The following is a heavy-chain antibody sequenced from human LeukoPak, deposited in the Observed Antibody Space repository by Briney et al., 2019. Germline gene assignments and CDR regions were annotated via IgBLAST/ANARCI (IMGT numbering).Heavy chain of an antibody. Sequence: ASVKVSCKASGYTFTGYYMHWVRQAPGQGLEWMGRINPNSGGTNYAQKFQGRVTMTRDTPISTAYMELSRLRSDDTAVYYCARAITGIAAAGRDYYYYYYMDVWGKGTTVTVSS. D-gene: IGHD6-13*01. CDR3: ARAITGIAAAGRDYYYYYYMDV. J-gene: IGHJ6*03. CDR2: INPNSGGT. CDR1: GYTFTGYY. V-gene: IGHV1-2*06.